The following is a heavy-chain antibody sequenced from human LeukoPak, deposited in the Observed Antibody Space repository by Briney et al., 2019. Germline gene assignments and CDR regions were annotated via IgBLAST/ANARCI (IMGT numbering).Heavy chain of an antibody. Sequence: SQTLSLTCAISGDSVSSNSAAWNWIRQSPSRGLEWLGRTYYRSKWYNDYAVSVKSRITINPDTSKNQFSLKLSSVTAADTAVYYCARAVTSSSSWYKWVNWFDPWGQGTLVTVSS. J-gene: IGHJ5*02. CDR3: ARAVTSSSSWYKWVNWFDP. D-gene: IGHD6-13*01. CDR2: TYYRSKWYN. CDR1: GDSVSSNSAA. V-gene: IGHV6-1*01.